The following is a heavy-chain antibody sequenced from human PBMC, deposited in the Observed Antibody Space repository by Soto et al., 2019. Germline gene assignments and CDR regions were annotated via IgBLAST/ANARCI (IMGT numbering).Heavy chain of an antibody. CDR3: TSALPGVTTNYGFDY. D-gene: IGHD4-17*01. CDR2: FKSWGDGGTT. V-gene: IGHV3-15*07. Sequence: EVQLVESGGGLVNPGGSLRLSCAASGFTFSNAWMNWVRQAPGQGLEWVARFKSWGDGGTTDYAAPVKGRCTISRDDSDNTLCLQMDSLKIEDTAVYFCTSALPGVTTNYGFDYWGQGILVTVSS. J-gene: IGHJ4*02. CDR1: GFTFSNAW.